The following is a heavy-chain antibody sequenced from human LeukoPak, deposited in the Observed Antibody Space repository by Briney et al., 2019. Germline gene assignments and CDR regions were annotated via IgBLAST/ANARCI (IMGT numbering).Heavy chain of an antibody. D-gene: IGHD6-19*01. CDR3: AKISGYSSGWTEDY. Sequence: GSLRLSCAASGFTFSSYAMSWVRQAPGKGLEWVSAISGSGGSTYYADSVKGRFTISRDNSKNTLYLQMNSLRAEDTAVYYCAKISGYSSGWTEDYWGQGTLVTVSS. V-gene: IGHV3-23*01. CDR2: ISGSGGST. J-gene: IGHJ4*02. CDR1: GFTFSSYA.